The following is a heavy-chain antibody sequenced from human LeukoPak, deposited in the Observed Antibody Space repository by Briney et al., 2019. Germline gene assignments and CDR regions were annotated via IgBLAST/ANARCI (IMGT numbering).Heavy chain of an antibody. CDR2: IYYSGST. D-gene: IGHD3-3*01. Sequence: KPSETLSLTCTVSGGSISSSSYYWGWIRQPPGKGLEWIGSIYYSGSTYYNPSLKSRVTIPVDTSKNQFSLKLSSVTAADTAVYYCARLKRDDFWSGYSYYFDYWGQGTLVTVSS. CDR1: GGSISSSSYY. CDR3: ARLKRDDFWSGYSYYFDY. V-gene: IGHV4-39*07. J-gene: IGHJ4*02.